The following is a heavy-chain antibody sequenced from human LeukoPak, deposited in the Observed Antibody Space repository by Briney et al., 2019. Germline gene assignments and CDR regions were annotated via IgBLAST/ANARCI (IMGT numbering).Heavy chain of an antibody. D-gene: IGHD3-10*01. CDR2: MNPNSGNT. V-gene: IGHV1-8*01. Sequence: ASVKVSCKASGYTFTSYDFNWVRQAPGQGLEWMGWMNPNSGNTGYAQKFQGRVTMTRNTSISTAYMELSSLRSEDTAVYYCALWFGELFVSNYYYYMDVWGKGTTVTISS. J-gene: IGHJ6*03. CDR1: GYTFTSYD. CDR3: ALWFGELFVSNYYYYMDV.